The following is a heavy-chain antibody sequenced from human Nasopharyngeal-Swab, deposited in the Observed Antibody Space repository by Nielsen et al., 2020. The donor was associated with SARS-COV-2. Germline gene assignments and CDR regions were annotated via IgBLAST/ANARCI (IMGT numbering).Heavy chain of an antibody. D-gene: IGHD2-2*01. CDR2: FDPEDGET. J-gene: IGHJ5*02. V-gene: IGHV1-24*01. CDR3: ATSAPYCSSTSCSYWFDP. CDR1: GYTLTELS. Sequence: ASVKFSCKVSGYTLTELSMHWVRQAPGKGLEWMGGFDPEDGETIYAQKFQGRVTMTEDTSTDTAYMELSSLRSEDTAVYYCATSAPYCSSTSCSYWFDPWGQGTLVTVSS.